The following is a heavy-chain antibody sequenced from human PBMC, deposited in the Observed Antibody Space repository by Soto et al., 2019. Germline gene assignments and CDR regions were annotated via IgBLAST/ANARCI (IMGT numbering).Heavy chain of an antibody. D-gene: IGHD6-13*01. V-gene: IGHV3-7*01. CDR1: GFTFSSYW. CDR3: ARIAASGRGWDV. CDR2: IKQDGSEE. Sequence: EVQLVESGGGLVQPGGSLRLSCVDSGFTFSSYWMSWVRQAPVKGLEWVGNIKQDGSEENYADSVKGRFTISRDNAKNSMYLKMNSLRVEGTAVYYCARIAASGRGWDVWGQGTTVVVSS. J-gene: IGHJ6*02.